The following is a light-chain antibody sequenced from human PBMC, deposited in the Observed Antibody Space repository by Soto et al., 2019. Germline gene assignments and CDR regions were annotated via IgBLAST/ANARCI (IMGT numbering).Light chain of an antibody. CDR1: QSVRSN. V-gene: IGKV3-15*01. Sequence: EIVMTQSPATLSVSPGERATLSCRASQSVRSNLAWYQQQPGQAPRLLIYGASTRATDVPARFSGSGSGTEFTLTISSLQSEDFAIYYCNQYNDWPPETFGQGTKLEIK. CDR3: NQYNDWPPET. J-gene: IGKJ2*01. CDR2: GAS.